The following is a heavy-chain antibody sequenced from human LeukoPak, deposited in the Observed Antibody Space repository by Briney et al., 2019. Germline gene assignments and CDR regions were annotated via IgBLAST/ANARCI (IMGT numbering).Heavy chain of an antibody. Sequence: GGSLRLSCAASGFTFRRYGMSWVRQAPGKGLAWVSTISGGGDTTYYADSVKGRFTISRDNSKNTLYLQMNSLRAEDRAVYYCAKESPHFDYWGQGTLVTVSS. J-gene: IGHJ4*02. CDR3: AKESPHFDY. CDR2: ISGGGDTT. CDR1: GFTFRRYG. V-gene: IGHV3-23*01.